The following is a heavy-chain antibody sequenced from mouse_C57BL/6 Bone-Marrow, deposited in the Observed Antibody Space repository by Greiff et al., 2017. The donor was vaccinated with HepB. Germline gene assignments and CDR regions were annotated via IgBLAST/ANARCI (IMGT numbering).Heavy chain of an antibody. J-gene: IGHJ3*01. D-gene: IGHD2-2*01. Sequence: VQLQQSGAELVKPGASVKVSCKASGYTFTSYWMHWVKQRPGQGLEWIGRIHPSDSDTNYNQKFKGKATLTVDKSSSTAYMQLSSLTSEDSAVYYCAIDGYDGLFAYWGQGTLVTVSA. CDR1: GYTFTSYW. CDR2: IHPSDSDT. CDR3: AIDGYDGLFAY. V-gene: IGHV1-74*01.